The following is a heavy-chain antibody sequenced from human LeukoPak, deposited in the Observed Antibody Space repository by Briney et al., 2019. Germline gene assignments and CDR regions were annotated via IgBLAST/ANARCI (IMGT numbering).Heavy chain of an antibody. Sequence: GASVKVSCKASGYTFTSYAMHWVRQAPGQRLEWMGWSNAGNGNTKYSQEFQGRVTMTRNTSITTAYMELSSLRSEDTAVYYCARRVGYYYYMDVWGKGTTVTVSS. V-gene: IGHV1-3*01. CDR2: SNAGNGNT. CDR3: ARRVGYYYYMDV. J-gene: IGHJ6*03. CDR1: GYTFTSYA.